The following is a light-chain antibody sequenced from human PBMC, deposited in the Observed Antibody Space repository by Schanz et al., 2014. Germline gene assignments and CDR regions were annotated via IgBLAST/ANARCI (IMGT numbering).Light chain of an antibody. Sequence: QSALTQPASVSGSPGQSITISCTGTSSDVGSYNLVSWYQQHPGTAPKLMIFQVNSRPSGVPDRFSGSKSGNTASLTVSGLQADDEADYYCQSYASRMGGVFGGGTKLTVL. V-gene: IGLV2-14*02. CDR2: QVN. J-gene: IGLJ3*02. CDR1: SSDVGSYNL. CDR3: QSYASRMGGV.